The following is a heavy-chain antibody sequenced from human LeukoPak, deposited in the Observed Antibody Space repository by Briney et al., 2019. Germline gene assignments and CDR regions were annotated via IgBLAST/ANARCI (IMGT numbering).Heavy chain of an antibody. D-gene: IGHD4-11*01. J-gene: IGHJ2*01. CDR2: IYYSGST. CDR3: AKTTTVTTWYFDL. Sequence: SETLSLTCTVSGGSISSSSYYWGWIRQPPGKGLEWIGSIYYSGSTYYNPSLTSHVTISVDTSKNQFSLKLSSVTAADTAVYYCAKTTTVTTWYFDLWGRGTLVTVSS. CDR1: GGSISSSSYY. V-gene: IGHV4-39*01.